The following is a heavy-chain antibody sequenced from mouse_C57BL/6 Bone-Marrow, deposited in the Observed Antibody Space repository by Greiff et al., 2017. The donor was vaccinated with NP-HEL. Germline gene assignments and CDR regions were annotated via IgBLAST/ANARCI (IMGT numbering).Heavy chain of an antibody. CDR3: ARRPPYGSPWSY. J-gene: IGHJ3*01. Sequence: VQLQQSGPELVKPGASVKIPCKASGYTFTDYNMDWVKQSHGKSLEWIGDINPNNGGTIYNQKFKGKATLTVDKSSSTASMEIRSLTSEDTAVYYGARRPPYGSPWSYGGQGTLVTVTA. CDR1: GYTFTDYN. V-gene: IGHV1-18*01. D-gene: IGHD1-2*01. CDR2: INPNNGGT.